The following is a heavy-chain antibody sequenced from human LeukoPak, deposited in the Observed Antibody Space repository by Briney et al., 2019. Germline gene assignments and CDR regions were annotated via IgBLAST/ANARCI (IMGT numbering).Heavy chain of an antibody. CDR1: GGSTSSYY. V-gene: IGHV3-15*01. Sequence: ETLSLTCTVSGGSTSSYYWSWVRQAPGKGLEWVGRIKSKTDGGTTDYAAPVKGRFTISRDDSKNTLYLQMNSLKTEDTAVYYCTTYSSGWSWGQGTLVTVSS. CDR2: IKSKTDGGTT. CDR3: TTYSSGWS. J-gene: IGHJ4*02. D-gene: IGHD6-19*01.